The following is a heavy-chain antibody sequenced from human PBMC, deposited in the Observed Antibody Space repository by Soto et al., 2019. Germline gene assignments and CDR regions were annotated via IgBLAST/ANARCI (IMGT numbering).Heavy chain of an antibody. J-gene: IGHJ4*02. CDR3: AKSPCQYCSGGSCYDY. CDR2: ISGSGGST. Sequence: WWCLRLSCAASGFSFSSYAMSWVCQAPGKGLEWVSSISGSGGSTYYPDSVKGRFTSSRDNSKNTLYLQVNSLRAEDTAVYYCAKSPCQYCSGGSCYDYWGQGTLVTVSS. D-gene: IGHD2-15*01. CDR1: GFSFSSYA. V-gene: IGHV3-23*01.